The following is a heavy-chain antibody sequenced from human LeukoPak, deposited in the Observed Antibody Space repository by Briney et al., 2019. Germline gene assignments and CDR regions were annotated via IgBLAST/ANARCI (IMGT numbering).Heavy chain of an antibody. Sequence: SETLSLTCTVSGGSISSSSYYWGWIRQPPGKGLEWIVSIYYSGSTYYNPSLKRRLTISVDPSKNPSSRNPSSVTAADTAVYYCAGSLVGTVVPAAIEAPGQKAFDYWGQGTLVTVSS. D-gene: IGHD2-2*02. J-gene: IGHJ4*02. V-gene: IGHV4-39*01. CDR3: AGSLVGTVVPAAIEAPGQKAFDY. CDR1: GGSISSSSYY. CDR2: IYYSGST.